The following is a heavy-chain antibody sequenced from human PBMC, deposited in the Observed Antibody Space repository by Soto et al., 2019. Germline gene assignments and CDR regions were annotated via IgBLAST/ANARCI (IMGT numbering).Heavy chain of an antibody. CDR2: IYSSGTT. CDR1: GGSIISGGYY. Sequence: SETLSLTCTVSGGSIISGGYYWSWIRQNPGKGLEWVGCIYSSGTTYYNPSLKSRITISVDTSKNEFSLNVYSVTAADTAVYYCARDAEQAASWFDPWGQGTLVTVSS. V-gene: IGHV4-31*03. D-gene: IGHD2-15*01. CDR3: ARDAEQAASWFDP. J-gene: IGHJ5*02.